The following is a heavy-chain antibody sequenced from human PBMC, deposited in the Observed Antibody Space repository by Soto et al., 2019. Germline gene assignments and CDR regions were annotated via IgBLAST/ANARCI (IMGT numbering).Heavy chain of an antibody. CDR2: ISAYNGNT. J-gene: IGHJ5*02. V-gene: IGHV1-18*01. CDR3: ARDGLYDSSGYYNWFAP. Sequence: ASVKVSCKASGYTFTSYGISWVRQAPGQGLEWMGWISAYNGNTNYAQKLQGRVTMTTDTSTSTAYMELRSLRSDDTAVYYCARDGLYDSSGYYNWFAPWGQGTLVTVSS. D-gene: IGHD3-22*01. CDR1: GYTFTSYG.